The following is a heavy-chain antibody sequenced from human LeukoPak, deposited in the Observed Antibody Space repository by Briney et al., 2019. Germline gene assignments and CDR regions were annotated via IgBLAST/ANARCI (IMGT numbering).Heavy chain of an antibody. CDR3: ESVVGATSIDY. D-gene: IGHD2-15*01. Sequence: PSETLSLTCSVSGPSISSDYYWGWVRQPPGKGQEWIGSIKNRGRSYYNPSLKGRVTISVGKCKNQFSLQLSSVTAADTAVYYCESVVGATSIDYWGQGIMVTVSS. J-gene: IGHJ4*02. CDR1: GPSISSDYY. CDR2: IKNRGRS. V-gene: IGHV4-38-2*02.